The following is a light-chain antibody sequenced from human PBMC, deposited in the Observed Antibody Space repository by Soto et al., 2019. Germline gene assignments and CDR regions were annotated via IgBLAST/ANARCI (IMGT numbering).Light chain of an antibody. CDR1: SSNIGSNT. CDR3: AAWDDSLNGQVV. J-gene: IGLJ2*01. CDR2: SNN. Sequence: QPVLTQPPSASGTPGQRVTISCSGSSSNIGSNTVNWYQQLPGTAPKLLIYSNNQRPSGVPDRFSGSKSGTSASLAISGPQSEDEADYYCAAWDDSLNGQVVFGGGTKVTVL. V-gene: IGLV1-44*01.